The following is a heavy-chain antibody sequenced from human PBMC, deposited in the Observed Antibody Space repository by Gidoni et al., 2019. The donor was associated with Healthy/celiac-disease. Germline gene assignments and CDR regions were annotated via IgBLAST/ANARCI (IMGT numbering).Heavy chain of an antibody. D-gene: IGHD5-12*01. V-gene: IGHV1-2*02. CDR2: INPNSGGT. Sequence: QVQLVQSGAAVKKPGASVKVSCKASGYPFTGYYMHWVRQAPGQGLEWMGWINPNSGGTNYAQKFQGRVTMTRDTSISTAYMELSRLRSDDTAVYYCAREGLSGYVLGDYYYYGMDVWGQGTTVTVSS. J-gene: IGHJ6*02. CDR3: AREGLSGYVLGDYYYYGMDV. CDR1: GYPFTGYY.